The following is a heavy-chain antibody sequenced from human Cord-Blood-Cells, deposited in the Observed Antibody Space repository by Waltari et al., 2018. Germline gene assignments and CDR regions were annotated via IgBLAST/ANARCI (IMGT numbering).Heavy chain of an antibody. CDR1: GYTFTGYY. D-gene: IGHD6-19*01. CDR2: INPNSGGT. V-gene: IGHV1-2*04. CDR3: ARDPSIAVAGTGYFDY. Sequence: QVQLVQSGAEVKKPGASVKVSCKASGYTFTGYYMTWVRQAHGQGLEWMGWINPNSGGTNYAQKFQGWVTMTRDTSISTAYMELSRLRSDDTAVYYCARDPSIAVAGTGYFDYWGQGTLVTVSS. J-gene: IGHJ4*02.